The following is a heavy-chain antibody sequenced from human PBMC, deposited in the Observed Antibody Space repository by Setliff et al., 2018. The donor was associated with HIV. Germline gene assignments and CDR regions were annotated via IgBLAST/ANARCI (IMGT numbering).Heavy chain of an antibody. V-gene: IGHV1-69*05. Sequence: SVKVSCKASGYTFSDYDVAWVRQAPGQGPEWMGGIIPMYGVTNYAQKFQGRVTITTDESTSTAYMELSSLRSEDTAVYYCALPSFGDVDYYYGMDVWGQGTRSPSP. CDR3: ALPSFGDVDYYYGMDV. J-gene: IGHJ6*02. CDR2: IIPMYGVT. CDR1: GYTFSDYD. D-gene: IGHD3-10*01.